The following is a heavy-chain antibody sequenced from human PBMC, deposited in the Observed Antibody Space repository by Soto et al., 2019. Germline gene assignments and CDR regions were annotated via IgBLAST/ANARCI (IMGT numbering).Heavy chain of an antibody. CDR1: GFSLTSSGVG. Sequence: QITLKESGPTLVNPTQTLTLKCSFSGFSLTSSGVGVNWIRQPPGKALEWLAVIYWDDDKRYSPSLKSRLSKTKDTTKNQVVLTMTNMDPLDTATYYCAHDRELASTGWYGSDYFESWGQGILVTVSS. CDR3: AHDRELASTGWYGSDYFES. D-gene: IGHD6-19*01. V-gene: IGHV2-5*02. J-gene: IGHJ4*02. CDR2: IYWDDDK.